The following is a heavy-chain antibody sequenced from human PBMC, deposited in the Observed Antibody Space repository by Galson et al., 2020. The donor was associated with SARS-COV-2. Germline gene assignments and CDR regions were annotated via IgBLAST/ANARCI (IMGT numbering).Heavy chain of an antibody. CDR1: GYSISSGYY. D-gene: IGHD3-3*01. Sequence: SETLSLTCTVSGYSISSGYYWGWIRQPPGKGMEWIGSIYHSGSTYYNPSLKSRVTISVDPSKNQFSLKLSSVTAADTAVYYCASIADDYDSGGAFDIWGQGTMVTVSS. CDR3: ASIADDYDSGGAFDI. J-gene: IGHJ3*02. CDR2: IYHSGST. V-gene: IGHV4-38-2*02.